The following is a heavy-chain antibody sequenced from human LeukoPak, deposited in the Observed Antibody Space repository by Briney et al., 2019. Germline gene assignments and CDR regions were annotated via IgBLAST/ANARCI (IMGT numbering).Heavy chain of an antibody. V-gene: IGHV4-30-4*08. D-gene: IGHD2-2*01. CDR3: ATTKGVPAALYYYYYYMDV. Sequence: SQTLSLTCTVSGGSISSGDYYWTWIRQPPGKGLEWIGYIYYSGSTYYNPSLQSRVTISVDTSKNQFSLKLSSVTAADTAVYYCATTKGVPAALYYYYYYMDVWGKGTTVTVSS. CDR2: IYYSGST. J-gene: IGHJ6*03. CDR1: GGSISSGDYY.